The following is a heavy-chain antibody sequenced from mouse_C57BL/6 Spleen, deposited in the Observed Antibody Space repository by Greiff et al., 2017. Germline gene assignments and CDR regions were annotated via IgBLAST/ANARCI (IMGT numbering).Heavy chain of an antibody. D-gene: IGHD2-1*01. CDR3: ARGEIYYGNYFAY. Sequence: EVKLQESGPGLVKPSQSLSLTCSVTGYSITSGYYWNWIRQFPGNKLEWMGYISYDGSNNYNPSLKNRISITRDTSKNQFFLKLNSVTTEDTATYYCARGEIYYGNYFAYCGQGTLVTVSA. CDR2: ISYDGSN. J-gene: IGHJ3*01. CDR1: GYSITSGYY. V-gene: IGHV3-6*01.